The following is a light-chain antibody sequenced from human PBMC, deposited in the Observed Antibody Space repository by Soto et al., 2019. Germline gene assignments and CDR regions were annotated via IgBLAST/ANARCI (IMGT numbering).Light chain of an antibody. CDR3: QQYYIWPRS. J-gene: IGKJ5*01. CDR1: QNIHTN. CDR2: GAS. Sequence: EIVKPRARATLYMYPGERATLSCRAGQNIHTNLAWYQQRPGQAPRLLFYGASTGATGLPARFSGSGSGTEFTLTINSLQAEDCTVYYCQQYYIWPRSFDQPTRL. V-gene: IGKV3-15*01.